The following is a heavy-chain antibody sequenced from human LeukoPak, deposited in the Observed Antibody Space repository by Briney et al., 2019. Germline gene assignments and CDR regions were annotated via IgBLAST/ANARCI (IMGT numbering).Heavy chain of an antibody. CDR1: GGSFSGYY. CDR2: INHSGST. D-gene: IGHD2/OR15-2a*01. Sequence: SETLSLTCAVYGGSFSGYYWSWIRQPPGKGLEWIGEINHSGSTNYNPSLKSRVTISVDTSKNQFSLKLSPVTAADTAVYYCARSFRSRFDPWGQGTLVTVSS. V-gene: IGHV4-34*01. J-gene: IGHJ5*02. CDR3: ARSFRSRFDP.